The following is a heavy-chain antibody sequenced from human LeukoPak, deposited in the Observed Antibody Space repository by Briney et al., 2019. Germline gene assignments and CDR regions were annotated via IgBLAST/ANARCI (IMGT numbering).Heavy chain of an antibody. D-gene: IGHD6-13*01. CDR3: ARELVHNWFDP. V-gene: IGHV1-18*01. Sequence: ASVKASCKASGYTFTSYGISWVRQAPGQGLEWMGWISAYNGNTNYAQKLQGRVTMTTDTSTSTAYMKLRSLRSDDTAVYYCARELVHNWFDPWGQGTLVTVSS. J-gene: IGHJ5*02. CDR2: ISAYNGNT. CDR1: GYTFTSYG.